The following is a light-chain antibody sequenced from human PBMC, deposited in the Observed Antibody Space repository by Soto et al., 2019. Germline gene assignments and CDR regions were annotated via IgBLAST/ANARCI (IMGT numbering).Light chain of an antibody. CDR1: SSDVGSYNL. V-gene: IGLV2-23*01. Sequence: QSALTQPASVSGSPGQSITISCTGTSSDVGSYNLVSWYQQHPGKAPKLMIYEGSKRPSGVSNRFSGSKSGNTAFLTISGFQAEDEADYYCCSYAGSSTYVFGTGTKVTVL. J-gene: IGLJ1*01. CDR2: EGS. CDR3: CSYAGSSTYV.